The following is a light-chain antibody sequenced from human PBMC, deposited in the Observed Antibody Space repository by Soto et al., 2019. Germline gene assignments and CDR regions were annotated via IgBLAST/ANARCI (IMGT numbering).Light chain of an antibody. CDR2: GNS. CDR1: SSTIGAGYD. Sequence: QSALTQPPSVSGAPGQRVTISCTGSSSTIGAGYDVHWYQQLPGTAPKLLIYGNSNRPSGVPDRFSGSKSGTSASLAITGLQAEDEDYYYCQSYDSSLSGYVVFGGGTTLTVL. J-gene: IGLJ2*01. V-gene: IGLV1-40*01. CDR3: QSYDSSLSGYVV.